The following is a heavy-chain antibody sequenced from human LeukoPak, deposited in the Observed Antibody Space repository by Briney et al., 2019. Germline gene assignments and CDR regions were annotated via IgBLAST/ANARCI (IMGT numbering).Heavy chain of an antibody. D-gene: IGHD1-26*01. Sequence: PGGSLRLSCAASGFTFSSYAMHWVRQAPGKGLEWVAVISYDGSNKYYADSVKGRFTISRDNSKNTPYLQMNSLRADDTAVYYCARDGSYWAYYYGMDVWGQGTTVTVSS. V-gene: IGHV3-30*04. CDR2: ISYDGSNK. CDR3: ARDGSYWAYYYGMDV. J-gene: IGHJ6*02. CDR1: GFTFSSYA.